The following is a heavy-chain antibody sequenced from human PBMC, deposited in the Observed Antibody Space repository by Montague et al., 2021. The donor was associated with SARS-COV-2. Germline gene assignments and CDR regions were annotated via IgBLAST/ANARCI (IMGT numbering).Heavy chain of an antibody. J-gene: IGHJ4*02. CDR3: ARAQNTSFIANCVNHFEV. Sequence: SETLSLTCEVSGGSISSYYWSWIRQSPGKGLEWIGYVHYTGSTKYNPSLKTRVTLSLDTPKKHCSLKLKSVTAADTAVYYCARAQNTSFIANCVNHFEVWGQGALVTVSS. CDR2: VHYTGST. CDR1: GGSISSYY. D-gene: IGHD1-1*01. V-gene: IGHV4-59*12.